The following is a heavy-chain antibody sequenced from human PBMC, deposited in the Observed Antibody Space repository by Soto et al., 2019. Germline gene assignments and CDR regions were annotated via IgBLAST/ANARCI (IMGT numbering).Heavy chain of an antibody. CDR1: GFSLGTYGVG. Sequence: QITLNESGPTLVKPTQTLTLTCTFSGFSLGTYGVGVGWIRQPPGKALEWLALIYWDDDKRYSPSLKSRLTITKDTSKSQVVLTLTNMDPVDTATYYCAHRGGGIVDWYFDLWGRGTPVIVSS. CDR3: AHRGGGIVDWYFDL. J-gene: IGHJ2*01. D-gene: IGHD1-26*01. V-gene: IGHV2-5*02. CDR2: IYWDDDK.